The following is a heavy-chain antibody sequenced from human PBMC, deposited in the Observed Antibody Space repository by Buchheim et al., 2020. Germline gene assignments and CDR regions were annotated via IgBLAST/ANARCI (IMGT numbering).Heavy chain of an antibody. CDR2: IYYTGAT. D-gene: IGHD4-11*01. CDR1: GGSINRGGYY. Sequence: QMQLQESGPGLVKPLQTLSLTCTVSGGSINRGGYYWSWIRQHSVRGLEWVGYIYYTGATYYSTSLKSRVSISVDMSKNQFSLRVNSVTAADTAVYFCASDGYNNFGEYFAMDVWGQGT. CDR3: ASDGYNNFGEYFAMDV. J-gene: IGHJ6*02. V-gene: IGHV4-31*03.